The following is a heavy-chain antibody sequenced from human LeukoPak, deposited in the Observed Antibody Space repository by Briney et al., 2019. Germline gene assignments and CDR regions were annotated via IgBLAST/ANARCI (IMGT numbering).Heavy chain of an antibody. V-gene: IGHV4-30-2*01. CDR3: ARGAVTHHDAFDI. J-gene: IGHJ3*02. D-gene: IGHD4-23*01. CDR2: IYHSGST. CDR1: GGSISSGGYS. Sequence: TLSLTCAVSGGSISSGGYSWSWIRQPPGKGLEWIGYIYHSGSTYYNPSLKSRVTISVDRSKDQFSLKLSSVTAADTAVYYCARGAVTHHDAFDIWGQGTMVTVSS.